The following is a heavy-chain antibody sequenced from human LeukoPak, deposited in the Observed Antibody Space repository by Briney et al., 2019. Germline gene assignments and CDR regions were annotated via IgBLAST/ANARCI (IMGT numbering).Heavy chain of an antibody. CDR3: ARDFAGEGGSGTNWFDP. V-gene: IGHV4-4*07. CDR2: IYTSGST. D-gene: IGHD6-19*01. J-gene: IGHJ5*02. Sequence: SETLSLTCTVSGGSISSYYWSWIRQPAGKGLEWIGRIYTSGSTNYNPSLKSRVTMSVDTSKNQFSLKLSSVTAADTDVYYCARDFAGEGGSGTNWFDPWSQGTLVTVSS. CDR1: GGSISSYY.